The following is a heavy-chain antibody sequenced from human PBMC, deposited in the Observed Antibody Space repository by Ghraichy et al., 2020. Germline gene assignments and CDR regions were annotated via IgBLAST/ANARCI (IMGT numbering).Heavy chain of an antibody. J-gene: IGHJ3*02. D-gene: IGHD1-1*01. CDR1: GGSISSSSYY. CDR2: IYYSGST. V-gene: IGHV4-39*01. CDR3: AATLYTQTPDAFDI. Sequence: SETLSLTCTVSGGSISSSSYYWGWIRQPPGKGLEWIGSIYYSGSTYYNPSLKSRVTISVDTSKNQFSLKLSSVTAADTAVYYCAATLYTQTPDAFDIWGQGTMVTVSS.